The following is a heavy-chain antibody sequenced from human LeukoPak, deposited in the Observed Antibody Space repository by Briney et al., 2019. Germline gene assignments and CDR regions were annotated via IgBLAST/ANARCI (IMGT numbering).Heavy chain of an antibody. CDR1: GGSISSYY. Sequence: SETLSLTCTVSGGSISSYYWSWIRQPPGKGLEWIGYIYYSGSTNYNPSLKSRVTISVDTSKNQFSLKLSSVTAADTAVYYCARVVLGFGELRSYYFDYWGQGTLVTVSS. J-gene: IGHJ4*02. CDR3: ARVVLGFGELRSYYFDY. CDR2: IYYSGST. D-gene: IGHD3-10*01. V-gene: IGHV4-59*12.